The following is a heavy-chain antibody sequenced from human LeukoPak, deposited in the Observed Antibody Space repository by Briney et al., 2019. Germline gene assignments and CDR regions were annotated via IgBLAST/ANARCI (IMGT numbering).Heavy chain of an antibody. CDR1: GGSISSSSYY. CDR3: ANSLPATRAYRWFDT. Sequence: SETLSLTCTVSGGSISSSSYYWGWIRQPPGKGLEWIGSVYYSGNTYYNLSLKSRVTISVDTSKNQFSLKLSSVTAADTAVYYCANSLPATRAYRWFDTWGQGTLVTVSS. V-gene: IGHV4-39*07. CDR2: VYYSGNT. D-gene: IGHD2-21*01. J-gene: IGHJ5*02.